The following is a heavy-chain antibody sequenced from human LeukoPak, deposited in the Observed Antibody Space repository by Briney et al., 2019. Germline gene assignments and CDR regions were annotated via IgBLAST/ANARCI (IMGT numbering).Heavy chain of an antibody. D-gene: IGHD3-10*01. CDR2: ISSSSRYI. J-gene: IGHJ5*02. CDR3: AKDLMRDRWFGES. V-gene: IGHV3-21*01. CDR1: GFTFSSYS. Sequence: GGSLRLSCAASGFTFSSYSMNWVRQAPGKGLEWVSSISSSSRYIEYADSVKGRFTISRDNAKNSLYLRMNSLRLEDTAVYYCAKDLMRDRWFGESWGQGTLVTVSS.